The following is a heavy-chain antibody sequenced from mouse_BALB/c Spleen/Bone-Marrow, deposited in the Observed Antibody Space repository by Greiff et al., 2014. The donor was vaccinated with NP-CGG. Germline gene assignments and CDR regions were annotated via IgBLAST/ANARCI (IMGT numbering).Heavy chain of an antibody. J-gene: IGHJ3*01. CDR2: IDPANGNT. CDR1: GFNIKDPY. CDR3: APYYYGRWFTY. D-gene: IGHD1-1*01. V-gene: IGHV14-3*02. Sequence: EVQLQQSGAELVKPGASVKLSCTASGFNIKDPYTHWVKQRPEQGLEWIGRIDPANGNTKYDPKFQGKATITADTSSNTAYLQLSSLTSEDTAVYYCAPYYYGRWFTYWGQGTLVTVSA.